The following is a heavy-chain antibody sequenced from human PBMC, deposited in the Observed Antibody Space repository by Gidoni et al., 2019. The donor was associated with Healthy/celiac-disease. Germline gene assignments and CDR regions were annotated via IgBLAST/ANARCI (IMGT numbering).Heavy chain of an antibody. CDR2: INPNSGGT. V-gene: IGHV1-2*02. D-gene: IGHD1-26*01. J-gene: IGHJ3*02. CDR3: ARVSGSHGSLDAFDI. Sequence: LEWMGWINPNSGGTNYAQKFQGRVTMTRDTSISTAYMELSRLRSDDTAVYYCARVSGSHGSLDAFDIWGQGTMVTVSS.